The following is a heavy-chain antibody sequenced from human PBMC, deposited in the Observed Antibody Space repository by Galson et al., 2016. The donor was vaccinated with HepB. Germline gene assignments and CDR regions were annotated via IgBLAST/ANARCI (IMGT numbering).Heavy chain of an antibody. CDR1: GFTFNDYA. Sequence: SLRLSCAASGFTFNDYAMHWVRQAPGKGLEWVSGISWNSGSIGYADSVKGRFTISRDNAKNPLYLQINSLRAEDTALYYCAKATSGSAYGSRYFQHWGQGTLVTVSS. CDR3: AKATSGSAYGSRYFQH. CDR2: ISWNSGSI. V-gene: IGHV3-9*01. J-gene: IGHJ1*01. D-gene: IGHD3-10*01.